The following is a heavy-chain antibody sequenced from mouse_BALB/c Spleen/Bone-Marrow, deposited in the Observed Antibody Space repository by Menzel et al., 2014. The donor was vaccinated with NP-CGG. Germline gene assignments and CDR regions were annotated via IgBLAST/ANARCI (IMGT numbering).Heavy chain of an antibody. D-gene: IGHD2-4*01. J-gene: IGHJ3*01. CDR1: GYSFTGYF. CDR2: INPYNGDP. Sequence: EVKVVDSGPELVKPGASVKISCKASGYSFTGYFMNWMKQSHGKSLEWIGRINPYNGDPFYNQKFKGKATLTVDKSSSTAHMELLSLTSEDSAVYYCGRGNYDYDSWFGYWGQGTLVTVSA. CDR3: GRGNYDYDSWFGY. V-gene: IGHV1-37*01.